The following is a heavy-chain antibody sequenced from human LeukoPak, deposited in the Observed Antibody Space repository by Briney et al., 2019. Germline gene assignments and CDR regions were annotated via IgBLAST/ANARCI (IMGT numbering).Heavy chain of an antibody. D-gene: IGHD2-15*01. CDR2: ISGSGGTA. CDR1: GFTFSSYA. Sequence: GGSLRLSCAASGFTFSSYAMSWVRQAPGKGLEWVSAISGSGGTAYYADSVKGRFTISRDNSKNTLYLQMNSLRAEDTAVYYCAKDSWYCSGGSCYFNWFDPWGQGTLVTVSS. J-gene: IGHJ5*02. V-gene: IGHV3-23*01. CDR3: AKDSWYCSGGSCYFNWFDP.